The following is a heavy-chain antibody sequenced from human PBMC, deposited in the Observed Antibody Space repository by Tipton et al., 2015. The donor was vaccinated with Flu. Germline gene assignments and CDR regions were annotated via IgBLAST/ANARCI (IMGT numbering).Heavy chain of an antibody. CDR1: GYNFLTYG. CDR3: ARARGGEQRWGLDM. D-gene: IGHD5-18*01. J-gene: IGHJ3*02. CDR2: ISTNNGYT. Sequence: QLVQSGVEVKKPGASVKVSCTASGYNFLTYGSTWVRQAPGQGLEWMGWISTNNGYTSLPLKFQGRVTMTTDTPTSTAYMELRSLTSGDTAEYFCARARGGEQRWGLDMWGQGTMVIVS. V-gene: IGHV1-18*01.